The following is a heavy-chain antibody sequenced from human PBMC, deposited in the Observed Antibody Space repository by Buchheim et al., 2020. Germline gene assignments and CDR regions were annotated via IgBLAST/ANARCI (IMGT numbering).Heavy chain of an antibody. CDR2: INHSGST. CDR3: ARPGLRITIFGGNNWFDP. J-gene: IGHJ5*02. CDR1: GGSFSGYY. D-gene: IGHD3-3*01. V-gene: IGHV4-34*01. Sequence: QVQLQQWGAGLLKPSETLSLTCAVYGGSFSGYYWSWIRQPPGKGLEWIGEINHSGSTNYNPSLKSRVTISVDTSKKQFSLKLSSVTAADTAVYYCARPGLRITIFGGNNWFDPWGQGTL.